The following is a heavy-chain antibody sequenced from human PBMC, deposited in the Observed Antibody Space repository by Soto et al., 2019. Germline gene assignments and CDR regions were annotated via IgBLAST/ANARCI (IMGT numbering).Heavy chain of an antibody. CDR2: ISAYNANA. V-gene: IGHV1-18*01. CDR3: ARENSYFDY. J-gene: IGHJ4*02. Sequence: IQLLQSGAEVKKPGASVKVTCKASGYTFRNFGISWVRQAPGQGLEWMGWISAYNANANYAQKFQGRLTMTADTSMSTAYMELRSLRSDYTAVYYCARENSYFDYWGQGTLVTVSS. CDR1: GYTFRNFG.